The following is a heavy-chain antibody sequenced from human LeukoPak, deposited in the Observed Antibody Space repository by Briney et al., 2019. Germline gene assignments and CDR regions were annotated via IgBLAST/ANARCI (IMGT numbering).Heavy chain of an antibody. V-gene: IGHV3-33*01. CDR3: AREFLSSLYDY. CDR2: IWYDGSNK. CDR1: GFTFSSYG. J-gene: IGHJ4*02. Sequence: GGSLRLSCAASGFTFSSYGIHWVRQAPGKGLEWVAVIWYDGSNKYYADSVKGRFTISRANSKNTLYLQMNSLRAEDTAVYYCAREFLSSLYDYWGKGTLVTVSS. D-gene: IGHD6-13*01.